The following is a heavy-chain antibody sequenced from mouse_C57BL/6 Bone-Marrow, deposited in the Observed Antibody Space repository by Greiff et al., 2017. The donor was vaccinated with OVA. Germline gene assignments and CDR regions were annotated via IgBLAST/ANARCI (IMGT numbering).Heavy chain of an antibody. Sequence: QVQLQQPGTELVKPGASVKLSCKASGYTFTSYWMHWVKQRPGQGLEWIGNINPSNGGTNYNEKFKSKATLTVDNSSSTAYMQLSSLTSEDSAVYYCVYGISFYWYYDVWGTGTTVTVSS. CDR1: GYTFTSYW. CDR3: VYGISFYWYYDV. CDR2: INPSNGGT. V-gene: IGHV1-53*01. D-gene: IGHD1-1*01. J-gene: IGHJ1*03.